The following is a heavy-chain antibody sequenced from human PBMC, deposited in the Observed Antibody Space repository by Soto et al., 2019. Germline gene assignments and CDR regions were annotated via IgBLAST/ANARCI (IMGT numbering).Heavy chain of an antibody. D-gene: IGHD5-12*01. V-gene: IGHV4-59*08. CDR1: GGSIISYY. Sequence: QVQLQESGPGLVRPSETLSLTCAISGGSIISYYWSWIRQPPGKGLEWIGYIYYSGSTNYKPSLKSRVTISVDTSKNQFSLKLNSVTAADTAVYYCARHSGYDQDFQYWGQGVLVTVSS. J-gene: IGHJ4*02. CDR3: ARHSGYDQDFQY. CDR2: IYYSGST.